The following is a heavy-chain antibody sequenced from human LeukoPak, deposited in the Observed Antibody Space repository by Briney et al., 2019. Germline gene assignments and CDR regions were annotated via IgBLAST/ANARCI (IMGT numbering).Heavy chain of an antibody. J-gene: IGHJ4*02. CDR1: GFTFSSYW. Sequence: GGSLRLSCAASGFTFSSYWMHWVRHAPGKGLVWVSRINSDVSSTSYADSVKGRFTISRDNAKNTLYLQMNSLRADDTAVYYCARGWKPQPGVDYWGQGTLVTVS. CDR2: INSDVSST. V-gene: IGHV3-74*01. CDR3: ARGWKPQPGVDY. D-gene: IGHD4-23*01.